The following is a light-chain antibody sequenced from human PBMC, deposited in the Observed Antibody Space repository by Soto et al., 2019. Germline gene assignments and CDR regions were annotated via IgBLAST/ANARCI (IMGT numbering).Light chain of an antibody. Sequence: QSALTQPASVSGSPGQSITISCTGTSSDVGPYNYVSWYQQHPGKAPKVMIYEVTDRPSGVSNRFSGSKSGNTASLTISGLQAEDEAEYYCSSYTNINTRACVFGTGTKLTVL. J-gene: IGLJ1*01. V-gene: IGLV2-14*01. CDR3: SSYTNINTRACV. CDR2: EVT. CDR1: SSDVGPYNY.